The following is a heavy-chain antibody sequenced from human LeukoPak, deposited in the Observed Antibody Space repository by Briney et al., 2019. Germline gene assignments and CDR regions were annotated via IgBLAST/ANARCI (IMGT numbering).Heavy chain of an antibody. J-gene: IGHJ5*01. CDR2: ITASGTAM. CDR1: GFTFSSYS. CDR3: ASSSSGYSYGERDWFAS. Sequence: PGGSLRLSCAASGFTFSSYSMNWVRQAPGKGLEWVAHITASGTAMFYADSVKGRFTISRDNAKNSLYLQMNSLRAEDTAVYYCASSSSGYSYGERDWFASWGQGPLVTVPS. V-gene: IGHV3-48*04. D-gene: IGHD5-18*01.